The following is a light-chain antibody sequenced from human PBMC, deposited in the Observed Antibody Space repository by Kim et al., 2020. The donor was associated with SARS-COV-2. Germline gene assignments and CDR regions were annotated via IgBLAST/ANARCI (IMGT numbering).Light chain of an antibody. J-gene: IGKJ2*01. CDR3: QQYAGSPLYT. V-gene: IGKV3-20*01. Sequence: EIVLTQSPGTLSLSPGERATLSCRASQTIDSNNLAWYQQKLGQAPRLLMYGTSSRATGIPDRFSGSGSGTDFILTISRLEPEDLGIYYCQQYAGSPLYTFGQGTKLEI. CDR1: QTIDSNN. CDR2: GTS.